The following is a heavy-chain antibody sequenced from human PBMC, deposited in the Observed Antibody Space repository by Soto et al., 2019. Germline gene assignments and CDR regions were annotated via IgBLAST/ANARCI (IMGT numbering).Heavy chain of an antibody. CDR2: ISGSGGST. V-gene: IGHV3-23*01. CDR1: GFTFSSYA. CDR3: AKSPIAVAPHPTGFDY. J-gene: IGHJ4*02. Sequence: EVQLLESGGGLVQPGGSLRLSCAASGFTFSSYAMSWVRQAPGKGLEWVSAISGSGGSTYYADSVKGRFTISRDNSKNTLYLQMNSLIAEDTAVYYCAKSPIAVAPHPTGFDYWGQGTLVTVSS. D-gene: IGHD6-19*01.